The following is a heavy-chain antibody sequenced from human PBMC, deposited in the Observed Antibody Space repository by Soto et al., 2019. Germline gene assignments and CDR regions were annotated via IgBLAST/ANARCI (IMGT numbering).Heavy chain of an antibody. Sequence: QVQLVESGGGLVKPGGSLRLSCAASRFTFSDYSMSWIRQAPGRGPAWVSYISTSGSTIFYADSVKGRFTMSRDNTMSLLYLQMNSLRVEDAAIFYCAREGPRKGTYLLDYCGQGTLVTVSS. CDR2: ISTSGSTI. D-gene: IGHD3-10*01. CDR3: AREGPRKGTYLLDY. CDR1: RFTFSDYS. V-gene: IGHV3-11*01. J-gene: IGHJ4*02.